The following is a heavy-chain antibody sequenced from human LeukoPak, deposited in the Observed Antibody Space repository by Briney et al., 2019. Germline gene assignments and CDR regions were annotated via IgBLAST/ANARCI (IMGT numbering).Heavy chain of an antibody. CDR1: GGSFSGYY. CDR2: INHSGST. V-gene: IGHV4-34*01. J-gene: IGHJ5*02. Sequence: SETLSLTCAVYGGSFSGYYWSWIRQPPGKGLEWIGEINHSGSTNYNPSLKSRVTISVDTSKNQFSLKLSSVTAADTAVYYCARRRRGWKPHNWFDPWGQGTLVTVSS. CDR3: ARRRRGWKPHNWFDP. D-gene: IGHD6-19*01.